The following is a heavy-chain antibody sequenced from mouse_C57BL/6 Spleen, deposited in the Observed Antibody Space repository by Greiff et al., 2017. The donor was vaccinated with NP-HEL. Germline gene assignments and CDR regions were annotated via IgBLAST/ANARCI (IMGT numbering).Heavy chain of an antibody. CDR2: IYPGDGDT. D-gene: IGHD1-1*01. V-gene: IGHV1-82*01. J-gene: IGHJ2*01. CDR3: ARIPFITTVVEDYFDY. CDR1: GYAFSSSW. Sequence: VKLMESGPELVKPGASVKISCKASGYAFSSSWMNWVKQRPGKGLEWIGRIYPGDGDTNYNGKFKGKATLTADKSSRPAYMQLSSLTSEDSAVYFCARIPFITTVVEDYFDYWGQGTTLTVSS.